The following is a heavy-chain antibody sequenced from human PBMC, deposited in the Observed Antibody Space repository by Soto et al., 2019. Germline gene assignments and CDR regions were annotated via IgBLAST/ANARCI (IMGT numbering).Heavy chain of an antibody. CDR1: GFTFSDSG. J-gene: IGHJ4*02. CDR3: VRSNRYSTPSGWGGGFDY. CDR2: IWSDGSDK. V-gene: IGHV3-33*01. D-gene: IGHD6-6*01. Sequence: QVQLVESGGGVVQPGGSLRLSCATSGFTFSDSGMHWVRQAPGKGLEWVAVIWSDGSDKSYADSVEGRFTISRDNSKNTLYLQMNSLRAEDTAVDYCVRSNRYSTPSGWGGGFDYWGQGTLVTVSS.